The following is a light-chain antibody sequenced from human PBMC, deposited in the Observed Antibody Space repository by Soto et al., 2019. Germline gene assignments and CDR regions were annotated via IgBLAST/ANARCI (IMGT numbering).Light chain of an antibody. CDR3: QQYNNWPWT. CDR1: QSVSSN. CDR2: GAS. Sequence: VMTKSQATLSVSPGERATLSCRASQSVSSNLVWYQQKPGQAPRLLIYGASTRATGIPARFSGSGSGTEFTLTISSLQSKDFAVYYCQQYNNWPWTFGQRTKV. J-gene: IGKJ1*01. V-gene: IGKV3-15*01.